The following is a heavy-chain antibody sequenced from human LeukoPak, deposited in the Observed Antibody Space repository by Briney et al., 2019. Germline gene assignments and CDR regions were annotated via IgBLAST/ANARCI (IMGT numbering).Heavy chain of an antibody. V-gene: IGHV1-46*01. CDR3: ARGPLLWFGELLSGYFDY. D-gene: IGHD3-10*01. CDR2: INPSGGST. Sequence: ASVKVSCKASGGTFSSYAISWVRQAPGQGLEWMGIINPSGGSTSYAQKFQGRVTMTRDTSTSTVYMELSSLRSEDTAVYYCARGPLLWFGELLSGYFDYWGQGTLVTVSS. CDR1: GGTFSSYA. J-gene: IGHJ4*02.